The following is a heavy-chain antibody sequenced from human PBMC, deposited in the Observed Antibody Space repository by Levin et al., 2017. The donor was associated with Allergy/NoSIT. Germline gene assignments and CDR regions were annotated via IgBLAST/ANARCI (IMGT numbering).Heavy chain of an antibody. CDR1: GFTFGDYA. J-gene: IGHJ5*02. D-gene: IGHD6-19*01. CDR3: RRPIAVAGMHFDP. CDR2: IRSEAHGGTR. Sequence: GGSLRLSCSASGFTFGDYATSWFRQAPGKGLEWVGFIRSEAHGGTREYAASVKGRFIIARDESKSIAYLQMNSLKTADTAVYYCRRPIAVAGMHFDPWGQGTLVTVSS. V-gene: IGHV3-49*03.